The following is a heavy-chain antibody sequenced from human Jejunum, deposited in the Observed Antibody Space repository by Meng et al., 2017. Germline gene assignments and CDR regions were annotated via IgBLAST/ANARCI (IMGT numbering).Heavy chain of an antibody. CDR1: GFSFTTYA. V-gene: IGHV3-23*01. D-gene: IGHD5-18*01. Sequence: GLGGGLVQPGGSQRLSCAACGFSFTTYAMSWIRQAPGRGLEWVSVISDNGGRIFYADSVKGRFTISRDNSKNTVYLQMNNLRAEDTAVYFCAKGGYSFGYNDHWGQGTLVTVSS. J-gene: IGHJ5*02. CDR3: AKGGYSFGYNDH. CDR2: ISDNGGRI.